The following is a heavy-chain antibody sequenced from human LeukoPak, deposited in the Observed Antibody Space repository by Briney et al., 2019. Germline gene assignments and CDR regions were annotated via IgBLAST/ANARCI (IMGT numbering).Heavy chain of an antibody. CDR3: ARDYYGSGSYHLPYFDY. Sequence: GSLRLSCAASGFTFSTFAMIWVRQPPGKGLEWIGEINHSGSTNYNPSLKSRVTISVDTSKNQFSLKLSSVTAADTAVYYCARDYYGSGSYHLPYFDYWGQGTLVTVSS. D-gene: IGHD3-10*01. V-gene: IGHV4-34*01. J-gene: IGHJ4*02. CDR2: INHSGST. CDR1: GFTFSTFA.